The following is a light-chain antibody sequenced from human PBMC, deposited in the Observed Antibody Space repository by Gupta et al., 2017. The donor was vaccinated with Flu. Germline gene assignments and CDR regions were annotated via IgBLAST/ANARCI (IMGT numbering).Light chain of an antibody. Sequence: DIQLNQSLSTLSASVGDRVTIPCRASQSISSWLAWYQQKPGKAPKLLIYKASSLESGVPSRFSGSGSVIEFTLTISSLQPDDCATYYCQQYNSYPWTFGQGTKVEIK. J-gene: IGKJ1*01. CDR2: KAS. V-gene: IGKV1-5*03. CDR1: QSISSW. CDR3: QQYNSYPWT.